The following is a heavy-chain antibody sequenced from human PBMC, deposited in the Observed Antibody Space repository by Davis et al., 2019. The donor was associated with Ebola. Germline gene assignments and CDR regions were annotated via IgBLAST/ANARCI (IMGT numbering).Heavy chain of an antibody. CDR1: GFSFSDYY. Sequence: PGGSLRLSCAASGFSFSDYYMSWIRQAPGKGLEWLSYISSVPTTSRSTNYADSVRGRFTISRDNSKNTVYLQINSLRAEDTAMYHCTRHVPGDFWYFDLWGRGTLVSVSS. CDR3: TRHVPGDFWYFDL. V-gene: IGHV3-11*03. CDR2: ISSVPTTSRST. J-gene: IGHJ2*01. D-gene: IGHD4-17*01.